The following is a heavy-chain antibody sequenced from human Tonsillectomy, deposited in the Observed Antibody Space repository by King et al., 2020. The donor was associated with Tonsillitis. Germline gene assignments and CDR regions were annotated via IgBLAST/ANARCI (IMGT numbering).Heavy chain of an antibody. D-gene: IGHD2/OR15-2a*01. Sequence: VQLVESGAVLKRPGTSVKISCKASGYTFTSHYMYWVRQAPGQGLEWMGIINPVGGSTSYSAQFRGRVTMTTDPSTTSVYMEMSSLTSKDTAVYYCERGTIDFLVGQGLSVQYGMDVWGQGTTVIVSS. V-gene: IGHV1-46*01. J-gene: IGHJ6*02. CDR1: GYTFTSHY. CDR2: INPVGGST. CDR3: ERGTIDFLVGQGLSVQYGMDV.